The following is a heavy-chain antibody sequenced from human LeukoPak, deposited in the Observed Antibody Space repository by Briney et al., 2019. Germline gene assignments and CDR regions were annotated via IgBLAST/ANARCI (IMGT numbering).Heavy chain of an antibody. CDR2: IIPILGIA. CDR3: STTVVPRDFDY. Sequence: ASVKVSCKASGGTFSSYAISWVRQAPGQGLEWMGRIIPILGIANYAQKFQGRVTITADKSTSTAYMELSSLRSEDTAVYYCSTTVVPRDFDYWGQGTLVTVSS. V-gene: IGHV1-69*04. J-gene: IGHJ4*02. D-gene: IGHD4-23*01. CDR1: GGTFSSYA.